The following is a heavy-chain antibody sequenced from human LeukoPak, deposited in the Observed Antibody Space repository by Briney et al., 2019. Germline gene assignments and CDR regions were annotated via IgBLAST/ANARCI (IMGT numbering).Heavy chain of an antibody. D-gene: IGHD6-19*01. Sequence: PSETLSLTCTVSGYSISSGYYWGWIRQPPGKGLEWIGSIYHSGSTYYNPSLKSRVTISVDTSKNQFSLKLSSVTAADTAVYYCASAVAGLFDYWGQGTLVTVSS. CDR1: GYSISSGYY. V-gene: IGHV4-38-2*02. J-gene: IGHJ4*02. CDR3: ASAVAGLFDY. CDR2: IYHSGST.